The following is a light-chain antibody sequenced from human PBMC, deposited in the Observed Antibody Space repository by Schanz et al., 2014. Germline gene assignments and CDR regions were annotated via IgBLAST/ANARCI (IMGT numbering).Light chain of an antibody. J-gene: IGKJ1*01. CDR3: QQYDNSLPWT. Sequence: IVLTQSPGTLSLSPGERATLSCRASQTVASRYLAWFQQKPGQAPRVIINGASRRATGVPDRFSGSGSGTDFTLTISRLEPEDFAMYYCQQYDNSLPWTFGQGTKVEVK. CDR1: QTVASRY. V-gene: IGKV3-20*01. CDR2: GAS.